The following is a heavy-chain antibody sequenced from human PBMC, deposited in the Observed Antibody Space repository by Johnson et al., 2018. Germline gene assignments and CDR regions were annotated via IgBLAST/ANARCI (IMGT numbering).Heavy chain of an antibody. CDR1: GFTFGYYA. Sequence: VQLVESGGGLVQPGRSLRLSCTASGFTFGYYAMSWFRQAPGKGLEGVGVFRSKAYGGTTEDAASVKGRFPISRKDSKSIAYLQRNSLKTEDTAVYYCTRCPSSGGYVDAFDVWGQGTMVTVSS. D-gene: IGHD6-19*01. CDR3: TRCPSSGGYVDAFDV. CDR2: FRSKAYGGTT. V-gene: IGHV3-49*03. J-gene: IGHJ3*01.